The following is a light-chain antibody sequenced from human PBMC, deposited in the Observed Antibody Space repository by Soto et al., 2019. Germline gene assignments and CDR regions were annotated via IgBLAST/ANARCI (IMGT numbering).Light chain of an antibody. V-gene: IGLV2-11*01. CDR2: DVS. Sequence: QSVLTQPRSVSGSPGQSVTISCTGTSSDVGGYNYVSWYQQYPGKAPKLMIYDVSQRPSGVPDRFSGSKSGNTASLTISGLQDEDEDDYYCCSYAGSHFVFGGGTKVTVL. CDR1: SSDVGGYNY. CDR3: CSYAGSHFV. J-gene: IGLJ2*01.